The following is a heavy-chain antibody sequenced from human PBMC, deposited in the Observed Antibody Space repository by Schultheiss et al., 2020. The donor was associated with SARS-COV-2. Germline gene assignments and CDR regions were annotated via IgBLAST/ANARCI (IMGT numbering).Heavy chain of an antibody. CDR3: AREGGVTGPDY. V-gene: IGHV4-59*12. CDR2: ISDSGTT. J-gene: IGHJ4*02. CDR1: GGSISSYY. D-gene: IGHD5-18*01. Sequence: SETLSLTCTVSGGSISSYYWTWIRQPPGKGLEWIGYISDSGTTNYNPSLKSRVTISVDTSNNQFSLKLSSVTAADTAVYYCAREGGVTGPDYWGQGTLVTVSS.